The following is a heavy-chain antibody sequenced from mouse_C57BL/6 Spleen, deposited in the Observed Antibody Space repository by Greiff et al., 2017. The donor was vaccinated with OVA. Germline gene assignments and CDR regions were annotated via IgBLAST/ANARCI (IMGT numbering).Heavy chain of an antibody. CDR3: ASGGAGPFAY. V-gene: IGHV1-52*01. J-gene: IGHJ3*01. CDR1: GYTFTSYW. Sequence: QVQLQQPGAELVRPGSSVKLSCKASGYTFTSYWMHWVKQRPIQGLEWIGNIDPSDSETHYNQKFKDKATLTVDKSSRTAYMLLSSLTSEGSAVYYCASGGAGPFAYWGQGTLVTVSA. CDR2: IDPSDSET.